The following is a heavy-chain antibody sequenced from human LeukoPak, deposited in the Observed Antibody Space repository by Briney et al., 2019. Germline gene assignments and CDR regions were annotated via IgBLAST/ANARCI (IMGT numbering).Heavy chain of an antibody. D-gene: IGHD5-18*01. J-gene: IGHJ4*02. CDR2: IYYSGST. V-gene: IGHV4-61*05. CDR1: GGSISSSSYY. CDR3: ARARGYSYGDYFDY. Sequence: SETLSLTCTVSGGSISSSSYYWGWIRQPPGKGLEWIGYIYYSGSTNYNPSLKSRVTISVDTSKNQFSLKLSSVTAADTAVYYCARARGYSYGDYFDYWGQGTLVTVSS.